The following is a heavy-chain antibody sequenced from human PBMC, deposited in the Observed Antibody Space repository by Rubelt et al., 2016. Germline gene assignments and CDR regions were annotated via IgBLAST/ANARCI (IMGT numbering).Heavy chain of an antibody. CDR2: IVPILHVT. V-gene: IGHV1-69*04. CDR3: ARPPDVYGVDV. J-gene: IGHJ6*02. Sequence: KPGSSVKVSCKASGGTFSSYVINWVRQAPGQGLEWMGRIVPILHVTNYAQKFRGRVTITADESTSTAYMELTSLRSEDTAVYYCARPPDVYGVDVWGQGTTVTVSS. CDR1: GGTFSSYV.